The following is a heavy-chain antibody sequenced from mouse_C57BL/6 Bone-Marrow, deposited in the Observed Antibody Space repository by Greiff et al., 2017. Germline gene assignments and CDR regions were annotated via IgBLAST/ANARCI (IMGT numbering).Heavy chain of an antibody. CDR1: GFTFSSYA. Sequence: EVKLMESGEGLVKPGGSLKLSCAASGFTFSSYAMSWVRQTPEKRPEWVAYISSGGDYIYYADTVKGRFTISRDNARNTLYLQMSSLKSEDTAMYYCTRDRIRYDYGAWFAYWGQGTLVTVSA. CDR3: TRDRIRYDYGAWFAY. V-gene: IGHV5-9-1*02. J-gene: IGHJ3*01. D-gene: IGHD2-4*01. CDR2: ISSGGDYI.